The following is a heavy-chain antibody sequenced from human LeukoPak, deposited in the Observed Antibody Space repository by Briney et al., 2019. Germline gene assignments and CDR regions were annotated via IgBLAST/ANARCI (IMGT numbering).Heavy chain of an antibody. CDR2: ISGSRDRT. V-gene: IGHV3-23*01. CDR1: GFTFSSYA. D-gene: IGHD5-24*01. CDR3: ARNREGYKAGAFDI. Sequence: GGSLRLSCAASGFTFSSYAMTWVSQAPGKGLEWVSGISGSRDRTYYADSVKGRFTISRDNAKNSLYLQMNSLRAEDTAVYYCARNREGYKAGAFDIWGQGTMVTVSS. J-gene: IGHJ3*02.